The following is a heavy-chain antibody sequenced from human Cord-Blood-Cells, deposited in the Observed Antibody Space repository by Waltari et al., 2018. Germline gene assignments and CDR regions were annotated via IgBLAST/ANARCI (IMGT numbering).Heavy chain of an antibody. Sequence: QVQLVQSGAEVKKPGASVKVSCKASGYTFTSYDINWVRQATGQGIERMGWMNPSGSNTGFAQKFQGRVTITRNTSISTAYMELSSLGSEDTAVYYCATAPGVIAARDAFDIWGQGTMVTVSS. CDR2: MNPSGSNT. V-gene: IGHV1-8*03. CDR3: ATAPGVIAARDAFDI. D-gene: IGHD6-6*01. CDR1: GYTFTSYD. J-gene: IGHJ3*02.